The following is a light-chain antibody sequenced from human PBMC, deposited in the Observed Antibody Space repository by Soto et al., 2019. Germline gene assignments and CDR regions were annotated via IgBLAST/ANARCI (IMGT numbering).Light chain of an antibody. Sequence: DIQMTQSPSSLSASVGDRVTITCRTSQSIDNYLNWYQQKPGKAPKLLMYAASTLQSGVPSRFSGSGAETDFTLTLSRLQPEDLATYYCQQSYTTLFTFGPGNKVDL. CDR1: QSIDNY. V-gene: IGKV1-39*01. CDR3: QQSYTTLFT. CDR2: AAS. J-gene: IGKJ3*01.